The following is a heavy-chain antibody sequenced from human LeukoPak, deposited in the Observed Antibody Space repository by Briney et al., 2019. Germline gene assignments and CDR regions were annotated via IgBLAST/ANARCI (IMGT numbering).Heavy chain of an antibody. D-gene: IGHD3-22*01. V-gene: IGHV5-51*01. J-gene: IGHJ4*02. CDR3: ARPYYHDTSPPGADY. Sequence: KYGESLKISCKGSGYSFTSYWIGWVRQMPGKGLEWMGIIYPGDSDTRYIPSFQGQVTISADKSISTAYLQWCSLKASDTAMYYCARPYYHDTSPPGADYWGQGTLVTVSS. CDR1: GYSFTSYW. CDR2: IYPGDSDT.